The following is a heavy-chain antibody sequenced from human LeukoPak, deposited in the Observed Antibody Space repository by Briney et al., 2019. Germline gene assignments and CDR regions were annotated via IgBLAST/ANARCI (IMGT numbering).Heavy chain of an antibody. CDR1: GGSFSGYY. Sequence: PSETLSLTCAVYGGSFSGYYWSWIRQPPGKGLEWIGESNHSGSTNYNPSLKSRVTISVDTSKNQFSLKLSSVTAADTAVYYCARGERDTAISYWGQGTLVTVSS. D-gene: IGHD5-18*01. CDR2: SNHSGST. J-gene: IGHJ4*02. CDR3: ARGERDTAISY. V-gene: IGHV4-34*01.